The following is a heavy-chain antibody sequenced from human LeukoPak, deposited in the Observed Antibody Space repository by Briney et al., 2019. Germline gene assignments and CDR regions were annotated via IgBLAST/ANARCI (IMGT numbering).Heavy chain of an antibody. V-gene: IGHV1-18*01. CDR2: ISVYNVNT. D-gene: IGHD5-12*01. J-gene: IGHJ4*02. CDR1: GYTFTSYG. CDR3: ARDYSGYDGFDY. Sequence: ASVKVSCKASGYTFTSYGISWVRQAPGQGLEWMGWISVYNVNTNYAQKLQGRVTMTTDTSTSTVYMELRSLRSDDTAVYYCARDYSGYDGFDYWGQGTLVTVSS.